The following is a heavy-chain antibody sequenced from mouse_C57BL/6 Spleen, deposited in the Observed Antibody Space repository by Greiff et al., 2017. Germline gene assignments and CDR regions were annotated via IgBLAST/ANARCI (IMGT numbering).Heavy chain of an antibody. V-gene: IGHV1-82*01. CDR2: IYPGDGDT. D-gene: IGHD4-1*01. CDR1: GYAFSSSW. Sequence: QVQLQQSGPGLVKPGASVKISCKASGYAFSSSWMNGVKQRPGTGLCGIGRIYPGDGDTNYNGKFKGKATLTADKSSSTAYMQLSSLTSEDSAVYFCARNWGRGAMDYWGQGTSVTVSS. J-gene: IGHJ4*01. CDR3: ARNWGRGAMDY.